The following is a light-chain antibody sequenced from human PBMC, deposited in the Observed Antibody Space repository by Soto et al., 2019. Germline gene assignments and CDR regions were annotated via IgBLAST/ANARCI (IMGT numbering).Light chain of an antibody. J-gene: IGKJ1*01. CDR2: RIS. V-gene: IGKV3-20*01. CDR3: QQYDKVPQT. Sequence: EIVLTQSPGTLSLSPGERATLSCRASQSVGRNYLAWYQQKPGQAPRLLIHRISTRATGIPDRFSGSGSATDLTLTISRLEPEDSAVYYCQQYDKVPQTFGQGTRVEIK. CDR1: QSVGRNY.